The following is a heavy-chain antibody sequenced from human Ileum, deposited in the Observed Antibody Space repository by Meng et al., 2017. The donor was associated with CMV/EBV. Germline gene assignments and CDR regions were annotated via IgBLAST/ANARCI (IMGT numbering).Heavy chain of an antibody. V-gene: IGHV4-34*01. D-gene: IGHD1-1*01. CDR1: GGSFSGYY. J-gene: IGHJ4*02. CDR3: ARGRQLERRYFDY. Sequence: GSLRLSCAVYGGSFSGYYWSWIRQPPGKGLEWIGEINHSGSTNYNPSLKSRVTISVDTSKNQFSLKLSSVTAADTAVYYCARGRQLERRYFDYCEQGILTVSS. CDR2: INHSGST.